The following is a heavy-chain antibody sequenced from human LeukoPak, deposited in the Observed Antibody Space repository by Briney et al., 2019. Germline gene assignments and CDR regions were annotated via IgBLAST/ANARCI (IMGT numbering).Heavy chain of an antibody. Sequence: GGSLRLSCAASGFTFSSYAMSWVRQAPGKGLEWVSAISGSGGSTYYADSVKGRFTISRDNSKNTLYLQMNSLRAEDTAVYYCAKFLAPPPYVLWFGETWYFDLWGRGTLVTVSS. CDR3: AKFLAPPPYVLWFGETWYFDL. V-gene: IGHV3-23*01. D-gene: IGHD3-10*01. CDR1: GFTFSSYA. CDR2: ISGSGGST. J-gene: IGHJ2*01.